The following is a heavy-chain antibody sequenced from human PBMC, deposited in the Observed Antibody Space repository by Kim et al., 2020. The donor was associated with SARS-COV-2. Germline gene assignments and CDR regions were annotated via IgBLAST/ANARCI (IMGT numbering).Heavy chain of an antibody. D-gene: IGHD2-21*01. CDR2: IGSAGNT. Sequence: GGSLRLSCAASGFIFSSYDMTWVRQSPVKGLEWTPTIGSAGNTGNADPMQGRFTISRDNSKNTLYLQMNDLRAEDTAVYYCAKFRISPYVYFDYWGRGTLVTVSS. CDR3: AKFRISPYVYFDY. CDR1: GFIFSSYD. V-gene: IGHV3-23*01. J-gene: IGHJ4*02.